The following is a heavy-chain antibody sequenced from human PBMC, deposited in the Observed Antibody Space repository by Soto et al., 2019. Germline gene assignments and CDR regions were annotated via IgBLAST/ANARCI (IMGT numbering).Heavy chain of an antibody. CDR2: IGGSGGGT. Sequence: GGSLRLSCAASGFTFSNSAMSWVRQAPGEGLEWVSVIGGSGGGTYYADSVKGRFTISRDNSKNTLYLQMNSLRAEDTAVYYCVWGQQLSFWGQGTLVTVSS. D-gene: IGHD6-13*01. J-gene: IGHJ4*02. CDR1: GFTFSNSA. V-gene: IGHV3-23*01. CDR3: VWGQQLSF.